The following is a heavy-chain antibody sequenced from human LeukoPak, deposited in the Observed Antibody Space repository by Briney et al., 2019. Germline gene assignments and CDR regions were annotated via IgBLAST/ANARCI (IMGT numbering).Heavy chain of an antibody. J-gene: IGHJ4*02. Sequence: SETLSLTCTVSGGSVSSDSYFWTWIRQPPGKGLEWIGYIYYSGSTNYNPSLKSRVTISLDTSKSQISLKLSSVTAADTAVYYCARGQRRLQDYWGQGTLVTVSA. CDR3: ARGQRRLQDY. V-gene: IGHV4-61*01. CDR2: IYYSGST. CDR1: GGSVSSDSYF.